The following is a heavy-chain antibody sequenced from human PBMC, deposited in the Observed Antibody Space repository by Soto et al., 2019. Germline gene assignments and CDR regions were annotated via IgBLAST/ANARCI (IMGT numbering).Heavy chain of an antibody. CDR3: ATVTVGAMDY. J-gene: IGHJ4*02. CDR2: TRNKVDSYTT. CDR1: GFTFSDHY. V-gene: IGHV3-72*01. D-gene: IGHD1-26*01. Sequence: PGGSLRLSCAASGFTFSDHYMEWVRQAPGKGLEWVGRTRNKVDSYTTEYAASVRGRFTISRDDSKTSLYLQMNSLKTEDTALYYCATVTVGAMDYWGQGTLVTVSS.